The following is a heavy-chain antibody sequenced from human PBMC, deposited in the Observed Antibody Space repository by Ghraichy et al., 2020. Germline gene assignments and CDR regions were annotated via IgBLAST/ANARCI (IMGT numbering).Heavy chain of an antibody. CDR1: GDSISSRSFY. D-gene: IGHD3-10*01. J-gene: IGHJ4*02. V-gene: IGHV4-39*01. CDR2: VYYGGST. Sequence: SQTLSLTCTVSGDSISSRSFYWGWIRQPPGKGLEWIGNVYYGGSTYHNPSLESRLTLYMDTSKNQFSLKLTSVTAADTAVYYCARTQLWFPPGDYWGQGILVTVSS. CDR3: ARTQLWFPPGDY.